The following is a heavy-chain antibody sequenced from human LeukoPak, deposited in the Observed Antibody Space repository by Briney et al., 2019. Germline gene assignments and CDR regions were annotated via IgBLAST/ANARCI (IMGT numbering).Heavy chain of an antibody. CDR3: ARVMAASVWRSYGSYYYYYYMDV. J-gene: IGHJ6*03. V-gene: IGHV3-7*01. CDR1: RFTFSSYA. Sequence: GGSLRLSCAASRFTFSSYAMSWVRQAPGKGLEWVANIKGDGSEKNYVDSVKGRFTISRDNAKNSLYLQMSSLRAADTAVYYCARVMAASVWRSYGSYYYYYYMDVWGKGTTVTVSS. D-gene: IGHD3-16*01. CDR2: IKGDGSEK.